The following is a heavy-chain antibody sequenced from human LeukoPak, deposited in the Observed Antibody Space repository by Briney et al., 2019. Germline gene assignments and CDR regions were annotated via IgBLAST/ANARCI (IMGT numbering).Heavy chain of an antibody. J-gene: IGHJ4*02. D-gene: IGHD2-15*01. CDR3: ARDDIVVVVADY. CDR2: ISSSSSYI. V-gene: IGHV3-21*01. Sequence: GESLRLSCAASGFTFSSYSMNWVRQAPGKGLEWVSSISSSSSYIYYADSVKGRFTISRDNAKNSLYLQMNSLRAEDTAVYYCARDDIVVVVADYWGQGTLVTVSS. CDR1: GFTFSSYS.